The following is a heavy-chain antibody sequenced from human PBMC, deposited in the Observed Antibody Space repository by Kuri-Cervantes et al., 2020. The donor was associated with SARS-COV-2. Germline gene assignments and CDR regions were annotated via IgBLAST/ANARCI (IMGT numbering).Heavy chain of an antibody. D-gene: IGHD2-21*01. V-gene: IGHV3-30*04. Sequence: GGSLRPSCAASGFTISGSAIQWVRQAPGKGLEWVTFISSDGKNKKCTASGKGRFTISRDNSQITLHLQMKSLRDEDTAIYYCAKDRAGVHDFWGQGTLVTVSS. CDR3: AKDRAGVHDF. CDR1: GFTISGSA. CDR2: ISSDGKNK. J-gene: IGHJ4*02.